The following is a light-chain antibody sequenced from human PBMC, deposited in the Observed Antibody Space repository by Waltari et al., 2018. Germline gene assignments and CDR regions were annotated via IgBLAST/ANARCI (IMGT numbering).Light chain of an antibody. Sequence: EIVMTQSPATLSVSPGERATLSCRASQSVGINLAWYQHNPGQVPRLFTHGASTRATGFPARFSGSGSGTEFTLTISSLQSEDFAVYYCHQYNNWPRTFGQGTKVEIK. CDR3: HQYNNWPRT. V-gene: IGKV3-15*01. CDR2: GAS. J-gene: IGKJ1*01. CDR1: QSVGIN.